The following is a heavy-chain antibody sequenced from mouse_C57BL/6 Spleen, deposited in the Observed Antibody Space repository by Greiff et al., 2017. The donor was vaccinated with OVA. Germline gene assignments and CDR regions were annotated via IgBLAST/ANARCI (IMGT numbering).Heavy chain of an antibody. D-gene: IGHD2-3*01. CDR1: GFTFTDYY. V-gene: IGHV7-3*01. CDR2: IRNKAKGYTT. Sequence: EVMLVESGGGLVQPGGSLSLSCAASGFTFTDYYMSWVRQPPGKALEWLGFIRNKAKGYTTEYSASGKGRFTIARDNSQSILYLQMNALRAEDSATYYCARYNDGYPYYYAMDYWGQGTSVTVSS. J-gene: IGHJ4*01. CDR3: ARYNDGYPYYYAMDY.